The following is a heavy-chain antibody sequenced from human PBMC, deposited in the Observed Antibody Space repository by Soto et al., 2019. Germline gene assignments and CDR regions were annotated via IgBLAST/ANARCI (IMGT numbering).Heavy chain of an antibody. Sequence: SETLSLTCTVSGGSISSSSYYWGWIRQPPGKGLEWIGSIYYSGNTYYNPSLKSRVTISVNTYKNQCSLNLSSVSAADTAVYYCARHSSSRYYFDYWGKGTLVTVSS. CDR1: GGSISSSSYY. D-gene: IGHD6-13*01. J-gene: IGHJ4*02. CDR2: IYYSGNT. CDR3: ARHSSSRYYFDY. V-gene: IGHV4-39*01.